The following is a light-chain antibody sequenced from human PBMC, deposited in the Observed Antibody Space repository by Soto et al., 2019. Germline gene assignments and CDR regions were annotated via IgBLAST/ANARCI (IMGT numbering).Light chain of an antibody. V-gene: IGKV3-11*01. CDR2: EAS. J-gene: IGKJ5*01. CDR1: ENINNY. Sequence: EIVLTQSPATVTVSPGERVTLSCRASENINNYLAWYQQRPGQAPRLLIYEASSRATGVPARFIGSGSGTDFTLTISSLEPEDSAIYFCQQYNNWPFSFGQGTDWRI. CDR3: QQYNNWPFS.